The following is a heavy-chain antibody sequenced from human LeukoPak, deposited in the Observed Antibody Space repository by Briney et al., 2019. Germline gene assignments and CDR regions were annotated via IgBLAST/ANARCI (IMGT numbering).Heavy chain of an antibody. CDR3: ATVVRGVFAPPYYFDY. CDR1: GGSFSGYY. Sequence: PSETLSLTCAVYGGSFSGYYWAWIRQPPGKGLEWIGSIYYSGSTYYNPSLKSRVTISVDTSKNHFSLKLSSVTAADTAVYYCATVVRGVFAPPYYFDYWGQGTLVTVSS. CDR2: IYYSGST. D-gene: IGHD3-10*01. V-gene: IGHV4-39*02. J-gene: IGHJ4*02.